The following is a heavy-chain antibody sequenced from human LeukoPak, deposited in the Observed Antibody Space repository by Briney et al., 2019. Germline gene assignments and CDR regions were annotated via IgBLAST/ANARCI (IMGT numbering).Heavy chain of an antibody. CDR3: ARDGDSGWSLSH. J-gene: IGHJ1*01. CDR1: GFTFANYW. V-gene: IGHV3-7*01. Sequence: GGSLRLSCAASGFTFANYWMTWVRQAPGKGLEWVAIINFDGSEKYYADSLKGRFTISRDNAEKSLYLQMNSLRAEDTALYYCARDGDSGWSLSHWGQGTQVTVSS. CDR2: INFDGSEK. D-gene: IGHD6-13*01.